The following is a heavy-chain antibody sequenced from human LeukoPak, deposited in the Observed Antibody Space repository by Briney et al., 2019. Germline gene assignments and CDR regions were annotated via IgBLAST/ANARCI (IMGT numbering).Heavy chain of an antibody. CDR2: IFYSGTT. V-gene: IGHV4-39*07. J-gene: IGHJ5*01. D-gene: IGHD2-21*01. CDR1: GDSISTTNVY. Sequence: SETLSLTCSVSGDSISTTNVYWGWIRQPPGKGLEWIGSIFYSGTTYYTPSLKSRVTLSLDTSNNHFSLRLTSVTAADTAFYYCARQIAVVEPTDPNWFDSWGQGTLVTVSS. CDR3: ARQIAVVEPTDPNWFDS.